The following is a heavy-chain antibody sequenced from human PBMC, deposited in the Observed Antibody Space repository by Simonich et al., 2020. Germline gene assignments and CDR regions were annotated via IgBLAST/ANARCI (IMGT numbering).Heavy chain of an antibody. CDR3: ARHDRWLQFYFDY. V-gene: IGHV4-59*08. Sequence: QVQLQESGPGLVKPSETLSLTCTVSGGSISSYYWSWIRQPPGKGLEWIGYIYYSGRTNNNPSLKSRVPISVDTSKNQFSLKLSSVTAADTAVYYCARHDRWLQFYFDYWGQGTLVTVSS. D-gene: IGHD5-12*01. J-gene: IGHJ4*02. CDR1: GGSISSYY. CDR2: IYYSGRT.